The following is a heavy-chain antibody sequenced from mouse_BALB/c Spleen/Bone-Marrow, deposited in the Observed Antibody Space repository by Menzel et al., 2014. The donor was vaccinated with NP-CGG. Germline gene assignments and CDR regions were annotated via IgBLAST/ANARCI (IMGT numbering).Heavy chain of an antibody. CDR3: ARWDYAMDY. V-gene: IGHV1-54*01. J-gene: IGHJ4*01. Sequence: QVQLQQSGAELVRPGTSVKVSCKASGYAFTNYLIEWVKQRPGQGLEWIGVINPGRGGTNYNEKFKGKATLTADKSSSTAYMQLSSLTSDDSAVYFCARWDYAMDYWGQGTSVTVSS. CDR2: INPGRGGT. CDR1: GYAFTNYL.